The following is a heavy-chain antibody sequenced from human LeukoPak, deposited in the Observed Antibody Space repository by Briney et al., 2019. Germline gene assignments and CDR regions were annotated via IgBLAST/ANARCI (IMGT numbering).Heavy chain of an antibody. CDR1: GFTLDDYA. Sequence: GGSLRLSCADSGFTLDDYAMHWVRQAPGKGLEWVSGISGNGDSIGYADSEKGRFTISRDNAKNSLYLQMNSLRPEDTALYYCAKGPLYYYMDVWGKGTTATVSS. CDR2: ISGNGDSI. CDR3: AKGPLYYYMDV. J-gene: IGHJ6*03. V-gene: IGHV3-9*01.